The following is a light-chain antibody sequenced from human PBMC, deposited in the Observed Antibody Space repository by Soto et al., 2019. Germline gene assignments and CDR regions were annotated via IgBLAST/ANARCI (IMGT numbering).Light chain of an antibody. V-gene: IGKV3-15*01. CDR1: QSVGSN. Sequence: EIVMTQSPATLSVSPGDRATLSCRASQSVGSNLAWYQQKAGQAPRLLIYDVSTRATGVPVRFGGSGSGTEFTLTISSLQSEDFAVYYCQQYNNWPPWITFGLGTRLEIK. J-gene: IGKJ5*01. CDR2: DVS. CDR3: QQYNNWPPWIT.